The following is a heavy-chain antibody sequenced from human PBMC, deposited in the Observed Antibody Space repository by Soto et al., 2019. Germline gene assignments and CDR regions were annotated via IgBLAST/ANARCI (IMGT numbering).Heavy chain of an antibody. CDR2: IYWDDDN. V-gene: IGHV2-5*02. Sequence: QITLKESGPTLVKPTQTLTLTCTFSGFPLSTSGVGVGWIRQPPEKALEWLALIYWDDDNRYSPSLKSRLTITKDTTKNQVVLKMTNMDPVDTATYYCAHARRRYDAFDIWGQGTMVTVSS. CDR3: AHARRRYDAFDI. J-gene: IGHJ3*02. CDR1: GFPLSTSGVG. D-gene: IGHD3-9*01.